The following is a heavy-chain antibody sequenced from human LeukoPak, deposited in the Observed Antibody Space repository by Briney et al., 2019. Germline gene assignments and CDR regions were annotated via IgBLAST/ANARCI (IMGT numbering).Heavy chain of an antibody. CDR3: ARDLGREYYDFWSGPIDY. CDR1: GFTFSSYS. J-gene: IGHJ4*02. CDR2: ISSSSSTI. V-gene: IGHV3-48*01. D-gene: IGHD3-3*01. Sequence: GGSLRLSCAASGFTFSSYSMNWVRQAPGKGLEWVSYISSSSSTIYYADSVKGRFTISRDNAKDSLYLQMNSLRAEDTAVYYCARDLGREYYDFWSGPIDYWGQGTLVTVSS.